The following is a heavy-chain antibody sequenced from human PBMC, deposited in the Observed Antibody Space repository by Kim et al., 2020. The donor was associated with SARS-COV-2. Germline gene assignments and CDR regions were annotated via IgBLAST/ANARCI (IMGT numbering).Heavy chain of an antibody. D-gene: IGHD3-10*01. Sequence: GGSLRLSCAASGFTFSSYAMSWVRQAPGKGLEWVSAISGSGGSTYYADSVKGRFTISRDNSKNTLYLQMNSLRAEDTAVYYCAKVLEYYYGSGSYRYFDYWGQGTLVTVSS. V-gene: IGHV3-23*01. J-gene: IGHJ4*02. CDR2: ISGSGGST. CDR1: GFTFSSYA. CDR3: AKVLEYYYGSGSYRYFDY.